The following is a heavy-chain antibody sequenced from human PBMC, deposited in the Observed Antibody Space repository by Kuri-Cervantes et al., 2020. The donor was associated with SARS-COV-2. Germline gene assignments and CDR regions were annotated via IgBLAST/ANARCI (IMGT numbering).Heavy chain of an antibody. CDR2: IKQRRNEK. Sequence: GESLKISCAASGFIFSSYWMSWVRQVPGKGLEWVANIKQRRNEKYYVDSVKGRFTISRDNAQNSLYLEMNSLRGEDTAVYYCARESRYVYGEFDFWGQGTLVTVSS. D-gene: IGHD5-18*01. CDR1: GFIFSSYW. V-gene: IGHV3-7*03. CDR3: ARESRYVYGEFDF. J-gene: IGHJ4*02.